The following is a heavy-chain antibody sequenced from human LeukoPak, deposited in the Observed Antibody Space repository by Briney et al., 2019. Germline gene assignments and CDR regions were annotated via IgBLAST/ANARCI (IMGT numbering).Heavy chain of an antibody. V-gene: IGHV3-21*01. CDR3: ASEGLSSGSHFSAWFDP. J-gene: IGHJ5*02. CDR1: GFTFRTYS. Sequence: GGSLRLSCAASGFTFRTYSMNWVRQAPGKGLEWVSSISSSSSYIYYANSVKGRFTISRDNSKNTLFLEMNSLRPEDTAVYYCASEGLSSGSHFSAWFDPWGQGTLVTVSS. CDR2: ISSSSSYI. D-gene: IGHD3-10*01.